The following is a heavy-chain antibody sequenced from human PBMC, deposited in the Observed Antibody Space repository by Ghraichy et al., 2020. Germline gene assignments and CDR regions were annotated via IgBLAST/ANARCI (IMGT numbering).Heavy chain of an antibody. D-gene: IGHD3-10*01. CDR2: ISGSGGST. Sequence: GGSLRLSCAASGFTFSSYAMSWVRQAPGKGLEWVSAISGSGGSTYYADSVKGRFTISRDNSKNTLYLQMNSLRAEDTAVYYCGLITMVRGVPDYWGQGTLVTVSS. CDR3: GLITMVRGVPDY. V-gene: IGHV3-23*01. CDR1: GFTFSSYA. J-gene: IGHJ4*02.